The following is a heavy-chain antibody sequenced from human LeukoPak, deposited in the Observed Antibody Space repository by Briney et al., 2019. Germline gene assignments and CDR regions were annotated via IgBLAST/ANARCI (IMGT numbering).Heavy chain of an antibody. CDR1: GFTFSSYE. V-gene: IGHV3-74*01. CDR2: INSDGSST. Sequence: GGSLRLSCAVSGFTFSSYEMNWVRQAPGKGLVWVSRINSDGSSTSYADSVKGRFTISRDNAKNTLYLQMNSLRAEDTAVYYCARDRWELFHFDYWGQGTLVTVSS. CDR3: ARDRWELFHFDY. D-gene: IGHD1-26*01. J-gene: IGHJ4*02.